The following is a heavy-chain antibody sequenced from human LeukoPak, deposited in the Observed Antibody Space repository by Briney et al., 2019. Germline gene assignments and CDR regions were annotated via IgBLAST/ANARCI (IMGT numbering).Heavy chain of an antibody. D-gene: IGHD5-18*01. CDR2: IYYSGST. CDR3: ARSGYSYGLRLDY. J-gene: IGHJ4*02. CDR1: GGSISSYY. Sequence: SETLSLTCTVSGGSISSYYWSWIRQPPGKGLEWIGYIYYSGSTNYNPSLKSRVTISVDTSKNQFSLKLSSVTAADTAVYYCARSGYSYGLRLDYWGQGTLVTVSS. V-gene: IGHV4-59*01.